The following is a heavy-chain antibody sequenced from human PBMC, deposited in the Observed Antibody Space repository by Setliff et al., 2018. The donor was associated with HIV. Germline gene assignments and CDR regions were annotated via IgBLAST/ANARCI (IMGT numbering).Heavy chain of an antibody. CDR1: GGSISSGAYY. J-gene: IGHJ3*02. CDR2: IYYSGSS. V-gene: IGHV4-31*03. CDR3: ARVLNPSDAFDI. Sequence: SETLSLTCSVSGGSISSGAYYWTWIRQHPGKGLEWIGYIYYSGSSYYNPSLKSRVTISVDTSKNQFSVKLSSVTAADTAVYYCARVLNPSDAFDIWGQGTMVTVSS.